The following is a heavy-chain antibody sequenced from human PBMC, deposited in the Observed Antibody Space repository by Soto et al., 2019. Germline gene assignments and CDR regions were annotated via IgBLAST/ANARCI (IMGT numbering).Heavy chain of an antibody. CDR1: GGTFSSYA. V-gene: IGHV1-69*12. J-gene: IGHJ4*02. Sequence: QVQLVQSGAEVKKPGSSVKVSCKASGGTFSSYAISWVRQAPGQGLEWMGGIIPIFGTANYAQKFQGRVTLTADESTSTAYMELSSLRSEDTAVYYCARVGVGCISTSCPLDYWGQGTLVTVSS. D-gene: IGHD2-2*01. CDR2: IIPIFGTA. CDR3: ARVGVGCISTSCPLDY.